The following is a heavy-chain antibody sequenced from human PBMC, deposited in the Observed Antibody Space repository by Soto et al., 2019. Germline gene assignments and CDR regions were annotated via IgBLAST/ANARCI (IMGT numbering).Heavy chain of an antibody. Sequence: SRSCACSSSGVPFSNSFMDGTRQVPGKGPEWVAKINQDVSGKNYVDSVKGRFTISRDNDNNSLYRQMNSLRAEDTAVYYCASLGRHGWGQGTTVT. V-gene: IGHV3-7*01. CDR3: ASLGRHG. CDR1: GVPFSNSF. J-gene: IGHJ6*02. D-gene: IGHD3-16*01. CDR2: INQDVSGK.